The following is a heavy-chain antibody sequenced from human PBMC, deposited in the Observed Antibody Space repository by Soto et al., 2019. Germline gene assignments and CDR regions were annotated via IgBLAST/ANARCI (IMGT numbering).Heavy chain of an antibody. CDR2: INPNSGGT. V-gene: IGHV1-2*04. CDR3: ARDFRDSCRGTSCIYFDY. D-gene: IGHD2-2*01. Sequence: GASVKVSCKASGYIFTNYHIHWVRQAPGQGLEWMGWINPNSGGTRYAQKFQGWVTMTRDTSISTAYMEVNRLKSDDTAVYYCARDFRDSCRGTSCIYFDYWGQGTLVTVSA. J-gene: IGHJ4*02. CDR1: GYIFTNYH.